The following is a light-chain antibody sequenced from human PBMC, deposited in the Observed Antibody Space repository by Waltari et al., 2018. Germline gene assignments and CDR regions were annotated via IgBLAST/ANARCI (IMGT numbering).Light chain of an antibody. J-gene: IGKJ2*01. V-gene: IGKV1-39*01. CDR3: QQSYSTPYT. CDR1: QSISSY. CDR2: AAS. Sequence: DIQMTQSPSSLSASVGDRVTLTCRASQSISSYLNWYQQKPGKAPKLLIYAASSLQSGVPSRFSGSGSGTDFTLTISSLQPEDFATYYFQQSYSTPYTFGQGTKLEIK.